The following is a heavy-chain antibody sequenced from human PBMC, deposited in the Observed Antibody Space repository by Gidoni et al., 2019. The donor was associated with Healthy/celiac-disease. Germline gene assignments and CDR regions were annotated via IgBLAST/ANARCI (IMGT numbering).Heavy chain of an antibody. D-gene: IGHD4-17*01. CDR2: ISSSGSTI. Sequence: QVQLVEYGGGLVKPGGSLRLPCAASGFTFSDYYMCWIRQPPGKGLGWGSYISSSGSTIYYADSVKGRFTISRDNAKNSLYLQMNSLRAEDTAVYYCARVGADYGDYGFDYWGQGTLVTVSS. J-gene: IGHJ4*02. CDR1: GFTFSDYY. CDR3: ARVGADYGDYGFDY. V-gene: IGHV3-11*01.